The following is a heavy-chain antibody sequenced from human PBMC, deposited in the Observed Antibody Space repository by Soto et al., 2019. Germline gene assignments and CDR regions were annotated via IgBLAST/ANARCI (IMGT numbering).Heavy chain of an antibody. V-gene: IGHV3-21*01. CDR1: GFTFSSYS. CDR2: ISSSSSYI. Sequence: GGSLRLSCAASGFTFSSYSMNWVRQAPGKGLEWVLSISSSSSYIYYADSVKGRFTISRDNAKNSLYLQMNSLRAEDTAVYYCARCWACDYDFWSGRRDWFDPWGQGTLVTVSS. J-gene: IGHJ5*02. D-gene: IGHD3-3*01. CDR3: ARCWACDYDFWSGRRDWFDP.